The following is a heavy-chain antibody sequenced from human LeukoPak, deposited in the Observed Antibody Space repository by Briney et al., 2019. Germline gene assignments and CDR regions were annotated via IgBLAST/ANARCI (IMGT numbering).Heavy chain of an antibody. Sequence: GGSLRLSCAASGFTFSDYYMSWIRQAPGKGLEWVSYISSSGSTIYYADSVKGRFTISRDNAKNSLYLQMNSLRAEDTAVYYCASPSAAYSGYDSYFDYWGQGTLVTVSS. V-gene: IGHV3-11*04. D-gene: IGHD5-12*01. CDR1: GFTFSDYY. CDR2: ISSSGSTI. J-gene: IGHJ4*02. CDR3: ASPSAAYSGYDSYFDY.